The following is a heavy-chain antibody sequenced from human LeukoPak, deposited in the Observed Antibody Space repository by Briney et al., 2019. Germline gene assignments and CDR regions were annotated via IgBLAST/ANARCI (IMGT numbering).Heavy chain of an antibody. CDR3: ARAGRAARSYYYYYMDV. Sequence: SVKVSCKASGGTFSSYTISWVRQAPGQGLEWMGRIIPILGIANYAQKLQGRVTITADKSTSTAYMELSSLRSEDTAVYYCARAGRAARSYYYYYMDVWGKGTTVTVSS. D-gene: IGHD6-6*01. V-gene: IGHV1-69*02. CDR2: IIPILGIA. CDR1: GGTFSSYT. J-gene: IGHJ6*03.